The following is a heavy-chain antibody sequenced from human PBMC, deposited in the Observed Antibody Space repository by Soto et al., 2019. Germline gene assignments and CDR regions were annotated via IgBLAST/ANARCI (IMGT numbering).Heavy chain of an antibody. Sequence: EVQLVESGGGLVKPGGSLRLSCAASGFTFTRHSMNWVRQAPGKGLEWVSCISGTGTFIYYSDSVKGRFTISRDDAKTSLYLQMNSLTAEDTAVYYCARGSGTDTGDALDIGGPGTMVTVS. CDR2: ISGTGTFI. CDR1: GFTFTRHS. J-gene: IGHJ3*02. D-gene: IGHD2-21*02. CDR3: ARGSGTDTGDALDI. V-gene: IGHV3-21*06.